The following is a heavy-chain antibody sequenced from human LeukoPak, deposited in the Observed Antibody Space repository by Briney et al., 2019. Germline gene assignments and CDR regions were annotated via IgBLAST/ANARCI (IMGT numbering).Heavy chain of an antibody. Sequence: GGSLRLSCAASGFTFSSYAMSWVRQAPGKGLEWVSTISGSGGSTSYTDSVKGRFTISRDNSKNTLYLQMNSLRADDTAVYYCAKSPPGSCSGGSCIPFDYWGQGTLVTVSS. J-gene: IGHJ4*02. CDR1: GFTFSSYA. CDR2: ISGSGGST. CDR3: AKSPPGSCSGGSCIPFDY. V-gene: IGHV3-23*01. D-gene: IGHD2-15*01.